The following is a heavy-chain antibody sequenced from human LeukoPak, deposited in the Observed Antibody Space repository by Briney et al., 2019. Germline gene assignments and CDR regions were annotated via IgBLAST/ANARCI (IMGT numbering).Heavy chain of an antibody. D-gene: IGHD1-26*01. CDR3: VRGLAASSSY. CDR1: TFTVSTNY. Sequence: GGSLILSCAASTFTVSTNYMSWVRQAPGRGLEWVSVIYAGGNTNYADSVKGRFTISRDNSKNTVYLQMNSLRAEDTAVYYCVRGLAASSSYWGQGTLVSASS. V-gene: IGHV3-53*01. J-gene: IGHJ4*02. CDR2: IYAGGNT.